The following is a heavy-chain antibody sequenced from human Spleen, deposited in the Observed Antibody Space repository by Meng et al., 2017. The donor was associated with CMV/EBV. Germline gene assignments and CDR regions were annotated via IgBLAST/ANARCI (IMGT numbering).Heavy chain of an antibody. J-gene: IGHJ5*02. Sequence: SVFTFSDHYMSWIRQATGEGLEWLSYISSSGSTIDYADSVKGRFTISRDNAKNSLFLQMNSLRAEDTAVYYCVRVRGWDYVKGEFDPWGQGTLVTVSS. CDR2: ISSSGSTI. CDR1: VFTFSDHY. CDR3: VRVRGWDYVKGEFDP. V-gene: IGHV3-11*01. D-gene: IGHD1-7*01.